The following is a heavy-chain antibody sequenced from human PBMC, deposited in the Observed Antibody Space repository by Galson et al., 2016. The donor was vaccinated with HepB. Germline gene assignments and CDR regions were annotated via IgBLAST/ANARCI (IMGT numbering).Heavy chain of an antibody. CDR3: VRSRGNDG. Sequence: SLRLSCAASGFTFSSYAMTWVRQAPGKGLEWVSDMNGSGGSAYYADSVKGRFTISRDKSKNTLYLQMNSLRVEDTAVYYCVRSRGNDGWGQGTLVTVSS. V-gene: IGHV3-23*01. CDR2: MNGSGGSA. J-gene: IGHJ4*02. CDR1: GFTFSSYA. D-gene: IGHD1-1*01.